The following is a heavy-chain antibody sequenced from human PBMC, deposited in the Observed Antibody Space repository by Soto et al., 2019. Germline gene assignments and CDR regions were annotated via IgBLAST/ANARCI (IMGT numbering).Heavy chain of an antibody. CDR1: GYTFTSYA. J-gene: IGHJ4*02. D-gene: IGHD3-10*01. Sequence: ASVKVSCKASGYTFTSYAMHWVRQAPGQRLEWMGWINAGNGNTKYSQKFQGRVTITRDTSASTAHMELSSLRSEDTAVYYCARSDYYGSGNLLSLDYWGQGTLATVSS. CDR3: ARSDYYGSGNLLSLDY. V-gene: IGHV1-3*01. CDR2: INAGNGNT.